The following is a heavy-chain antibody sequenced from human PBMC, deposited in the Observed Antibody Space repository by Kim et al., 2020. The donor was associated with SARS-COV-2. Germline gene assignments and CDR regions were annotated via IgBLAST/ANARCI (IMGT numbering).Heavy chain of an antibody. J-gene: IGHJ5*02. CDR3: ARDRSLPKDSAGPPFDP. V-gene: IGHV3-21*01. Sequence: GGSLRLSCAASGFTFSSYAMNWLRQAPGKGLEWVSSCSSDSTYIYYADSVKGRFTISRDNAKNSLYLQMDSLRAEDTAVYYCARDRSLPKDSAGPPFDPWGQGTLVTVSS. CDR2: CSSDSTYI. CDR1: GFTFSSYA. D-gene: IGHD1-26*01.